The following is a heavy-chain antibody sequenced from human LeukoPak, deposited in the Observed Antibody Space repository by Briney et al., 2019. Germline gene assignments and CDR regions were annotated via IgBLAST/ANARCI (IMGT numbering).Heavy chain of an antibody. CDR3: ARGGGPYERSDYFFNWFDA. CDR1: GFTFSSFG. CDR2: LCYDGTNK. V-gene: IGHV3-33*01. D-gene: IGHD3-22*01. Sequence: PGTSLRLSCSASGFTFSSFGMQWVRAAPGKGLEWVAVLCYDGTNKYYADSVKGRFTISRDNSKNTLYLQMTSLRAEDTALYYCARGGGPYERSDYFFNWFDAWGQGTLVTVYS. J-gene: IGHJ5*02.